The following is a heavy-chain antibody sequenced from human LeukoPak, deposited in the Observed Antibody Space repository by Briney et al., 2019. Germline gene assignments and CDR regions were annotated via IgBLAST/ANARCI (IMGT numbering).Heavy chain of an antibody. J-gene: IGHJ4*02. CDR3: ARYPSRTTVTTPDY. CDR2: ISGSGGST. Sequence: PGGSLRLSCAASGFTFSSYAMSWVRQAPGKGLEWVSAISGSGGSTYYADPVKGRFTISRDNSKNTLYLQMNSLRAEDTAVYYCARYPSRTTVTTPDYWGQGTLVTVSS. V-gene: IGHV3-23*01. CDR1: GFTFSSYA. D-gene: IGHD4-17*01.